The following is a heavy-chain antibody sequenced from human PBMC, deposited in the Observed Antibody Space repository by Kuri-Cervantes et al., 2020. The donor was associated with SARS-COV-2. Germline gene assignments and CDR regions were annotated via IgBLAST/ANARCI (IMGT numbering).Heavy chain of an antibody. CDR1: GGSISSGDYY. J-gene: IGHJ4*02. Sequence: LRLSCTVSGGSISSGDYYWSWTRQPPGRGLEWIGYIYYSGSTYYNPSLKSRVTISVDTSKNQFSLKLSSVTAADTAVYYCARHGSSWAYYFDYWGQGTLVTVSS. CDR3: ARHGSSWAYYFDY. CDR2: IYYSGST. D-gene: IGHD6-13*01. V-gene: IGHV4-30-4*08.